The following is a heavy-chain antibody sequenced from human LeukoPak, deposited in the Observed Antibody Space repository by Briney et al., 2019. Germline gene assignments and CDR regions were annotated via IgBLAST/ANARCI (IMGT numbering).Heavy chain of an antibody. CDR1: GFTFSSYA. Sequence: PGGSLRLSCAASGFTFSSYAMHCVRQAPGKGLEWVAVTSYDGSNKYYADSVKGRFTISRDNSKNTLYLQMNSLRAEDTAVYYCAREGGRYFDYWGQGTLVTVSS. CDR3: AREGGRYFDY. J-gene: IGHJ4*02. CDR2: TSYDGSNK. D-gene: IGHD3-16*01. V-gene: IGHV3-30*04.